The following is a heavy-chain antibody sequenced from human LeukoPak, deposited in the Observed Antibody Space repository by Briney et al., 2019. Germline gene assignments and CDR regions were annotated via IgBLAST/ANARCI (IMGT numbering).Heavy chain of an antibody. CDR3: ARGVAAAGTDWFDP. Sequence: PSETLPLTCAVSGGSISSSNWWSWVRQPPGKGLEWIGEIYHSGSTNYNPSLKSRVTISVDKSKNQFSLKLSSVTAADTAVYYCARGVAAAGTDWFDPWGRGTLVTVSS. J-gene: IGHJ5*02. D-gene: IGHD6-13*01. V-gene: IGHV4-4*02. CDR2: IYHSGST. CDR1: GGSISSSNW.